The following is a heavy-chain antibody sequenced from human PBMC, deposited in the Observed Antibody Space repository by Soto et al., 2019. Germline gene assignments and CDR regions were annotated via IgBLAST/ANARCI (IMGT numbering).Heavy chain of an antibody. J-gene: IGHJ6*02. V-gene: IGHV3-53*02. CDR1: GFTVNSNY. Sequence: EVQVLATGGGLIQPGGSLRLSCGASGFTVNSNYMSWVRQAPGEGLQWVSITNTGGTTYYADSVKGRFTVSRDNSKNTLYLQTNSLRADDTAVYYCAKGGGFILADWGQGTTVSVSS. CDR2: TNTGGTT. D-gene: IGHD6-25*01. CDR3: AKGGGFILAD.